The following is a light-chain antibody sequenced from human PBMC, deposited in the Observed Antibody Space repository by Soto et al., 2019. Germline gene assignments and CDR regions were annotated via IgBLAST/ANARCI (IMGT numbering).Light chain of an antibody. CDR3: LQYGSSPRT. Sequence: EIVLTQYPGTLSLSPGERATLTCRASQSVSSSYLAWYQQKPGQAPRLLIYGASSRATGIPDRFSGSGSGTDFTLTISRLEPEDFAVYYCLQYGSSPRTFGQGTKWISN. CDR2: GAS. V-gene: IGKV3-20*01. CDR1: QSVSSSY. J-gene: IGKJ1*01.